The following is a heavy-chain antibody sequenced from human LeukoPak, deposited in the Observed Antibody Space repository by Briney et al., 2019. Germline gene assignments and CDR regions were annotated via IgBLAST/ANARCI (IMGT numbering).Heavy chain of an antibody. CDR2: INSDGSST. J-gene: IGHJ5*02. CDR1: GFTFSSYS. D-gene: IGHD6-6*01. V-gene: IGHV3-74*01. Sequence: GGSLRLSCAASGFTFSSYSMNWVRQAPGKGLVWVSRINSDGSSTSYADSVKGRFTISRDNAKNSLYLQMNSLRAEDTAVYYCARVLAARPNWFDPWGQGTLVTVSS. CDR3: ARVLAARPNWFDP.